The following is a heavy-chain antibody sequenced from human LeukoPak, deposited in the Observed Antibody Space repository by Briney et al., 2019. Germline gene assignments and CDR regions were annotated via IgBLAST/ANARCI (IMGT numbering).Heavy chain of an antibody. CDR2: ISSSGSTI. CDR1: GFTFSSYE. CDR3: ARVVVAATRYYFDY. D-gene: IGHD2-15*01. J-gene: IGHJ4*02. Sequence: PGGSLRLSCAASGFTFSSYEMNWVRQASGKGLEWVSYISSSGSTIYYADSVKGRFTISRDNAKNSLYLQMNSLRAEDTAVYYCARVVVAATRYYFDYWGQGTLVTVSS. V-gene: IGHV3-48*03.